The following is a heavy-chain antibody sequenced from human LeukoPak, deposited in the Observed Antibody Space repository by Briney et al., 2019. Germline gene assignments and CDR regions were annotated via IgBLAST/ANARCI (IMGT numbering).Heavy chain of an antibody. CDR1: GYTFTSYG. V-gene: IGHV1-18*01. D-gene: IGHD3-22*01. CDR2: ISAYNGNT. J-gene: IGHJ5*02. CDR3: ARDGNYYDSSGYKNWFDP. Sequence: ASVKVSCKASGYTFTSYGISWVRQAPGQGLEWMGWISAYNGNTNYAQKLQGRVTMTTDTSTSTAYMELRSLRSDDTAVYYCARDGNYYDSSGYKNWFDPWGQGTLVTVSS.